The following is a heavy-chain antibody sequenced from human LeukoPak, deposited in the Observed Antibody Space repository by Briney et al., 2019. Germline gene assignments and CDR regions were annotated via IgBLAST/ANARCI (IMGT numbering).Heavy chain of an antibody. V-gene: IGHV3-11*01. CDR2: ISSSGSTI. J-gene: IGHJ3*02. CDR1: GFTFSDYY. Sequence: GGSLRLSCAASGFTFSDYYMSWIRQAPGKGLEWVSDISSSGSTIYYADSVRGRFTISRENAKNSLYREMNMPRAEHAAGYYWARGDHAFDIWGQGTIVTLSS. CDR3: ARGDHAFDI.